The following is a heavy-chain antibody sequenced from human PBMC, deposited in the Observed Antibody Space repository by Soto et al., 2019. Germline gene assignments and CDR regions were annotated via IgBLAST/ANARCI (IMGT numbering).Heavy chain of an antibody. CDR2: ISGSGRST. Sequence: GGSLRLSCAASGFIFSNHAMNWVRQAPGKGLEWVSAISGSGRSTYYADSVKGRFTISRDNSKNTLYLQMNSLRAEDTAVYYCAVTTNYYYGMDVWGQGTTVTVS. CDR3: AVTTNYYYGMDV. V-gene: IGHV3-23*01. D-gene: IGHD4-4*01. CDR1: GFIFSNHA. J-gene: IGHJ6*02.